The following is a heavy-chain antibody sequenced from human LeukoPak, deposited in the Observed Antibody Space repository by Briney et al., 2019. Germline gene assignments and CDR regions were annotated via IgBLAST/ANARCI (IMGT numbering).Heavy chain of an antibody. CDR2: IYSGGST. D-gene: IGHD6-6*01. CDR1: GFTVSSNY. Sequence: GGSLRLSCAASGFTVSSNYMSWVRQAPGKGLEWVSVIYSGGSTYHADSVKGRFTISRDNSRDTLYLQMNSLRAEDTAVYYCARLGPEQVGFPGGYWGQGTLVTVSS. CDR3: ARLGPEQVGFPGGY. V-gene: IGHV3-53*01. J-gene: IGHJ4*02.